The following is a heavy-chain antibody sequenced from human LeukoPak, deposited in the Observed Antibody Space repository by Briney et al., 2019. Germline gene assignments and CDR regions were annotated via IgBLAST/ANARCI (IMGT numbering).Heavy chain of an antibody. J-gene: IGHJ5*02. D-gene: IGHD3-10*01. CDR1: GGSISSSSYY. Sequence: PSETLSLTCTVSGGSISSSSYYWGWIRQPPGKGLEWIGSIYYSGSTYYNPSLKSRVTISVDTSRNQFSLKLSSVTAADTAVYYCARQSSWFGELLMTGFDPWGQGTLVTVSS. CDR2: IYYSGST. V-gene: IGHV4-39*01. CDR3: ARQSSWFGELLMTGFDP.